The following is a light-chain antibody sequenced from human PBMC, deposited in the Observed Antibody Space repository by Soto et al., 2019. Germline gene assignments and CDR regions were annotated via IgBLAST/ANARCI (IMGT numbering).Light chain of an antibody. CDR3: QQGYSTTPIT. Sequence: DIQMTQSPSSLSAAIGDRVTITCRASQSIKNYLNWDQHKPGAAPKLLIFGASNLESGVPSRFSGSGSGTEFTLSISSLQPEDFATYYCQQGYSTTPITFGQGTRLEIK. CDR2: GAS. CDR1: QSIKNY. J-gene: IGKJ5*01. V-gene: IGKV1-39*01.